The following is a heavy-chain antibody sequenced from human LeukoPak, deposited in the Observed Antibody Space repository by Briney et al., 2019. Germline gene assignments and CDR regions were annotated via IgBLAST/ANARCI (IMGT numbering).Heavy chain of an antibody. CDR2: IIGISSTM. Sequence: GGSLRLSCTGSGFSFSINTMNWVRQAPGKGLEWISSIIGISSTMYYADSVKGRFTISRDSAKNSVSLQMSSLRDEDTAVYYCARGYNYAFGNWGQGTLVTVSS. J-gene: IGHJ4*02. CDR3: ARGYNYAFGN. V-gene: IGHV3-48*02. D-gene: IGHD5-18*01. CDR1: GFSFSINT.